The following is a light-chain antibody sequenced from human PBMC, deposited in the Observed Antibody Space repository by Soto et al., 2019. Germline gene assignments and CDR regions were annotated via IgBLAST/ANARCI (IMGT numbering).Light chain of an antibody. V-gene: IGLV4-60*03. J-gene: IGLJ3*02. Sequence: QPVVTQSSSASASLGSSVKLTCTLSFGHSGYIIAWHQQQPGKAPRLLMRLEGSGSYNKGNGVPDRFSGSSSGADRYLTISNLQSEDEADYYCETWDYNTRVFGRGTKVTVL. CDR3: ETWDYNTRV. CDR2: LEGSGSY. CDR1: FGHSGYI.